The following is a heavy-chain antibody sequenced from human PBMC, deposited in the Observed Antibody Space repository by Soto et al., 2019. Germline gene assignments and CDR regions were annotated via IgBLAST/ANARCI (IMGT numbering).Heavy chain of an antibody. Sequence: EVHLVESGGGLVQTGGSLRLSCAIFESTVSRDWMNWVRQAPGKGLEWVAHINQDGSEKYYVDSVKGRFTISRDNAKKSRDLQMTRLSPAVAAMYYCSGGVGGAFWGQGTLVTVSS. CDR1: ESTVSRDW. CDR3: SGGVGGAF. V-gene: IGHV3-7*04. CDR2: INQDGSEK. D-gene: IGHD1-26*01. J-gene: IGHJ4*02.